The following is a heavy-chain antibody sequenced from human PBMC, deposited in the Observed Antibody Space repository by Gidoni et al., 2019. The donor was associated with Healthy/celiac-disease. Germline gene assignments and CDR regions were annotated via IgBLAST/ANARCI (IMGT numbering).Heavy chain of an antibody. CDR1: GFTFSSYD. V-gene: IGHV3-13*04. Sequence: EVQLVESGGSWVPRGGSLRLSCAASGFTFSSYDMHWVRQATGKGLEWVSAIGTAGDTYYPGSVKGRFTISRENAKNSLYLQMNSLRAVDTAVYYCARDRSGGTLDYWGQGTLVTVSS. D-gene: IGHD2-15*01. J-gene: IGHJ4*02. CDR2: IGTAGDT. CDR3: ARDRSGGTLDY.